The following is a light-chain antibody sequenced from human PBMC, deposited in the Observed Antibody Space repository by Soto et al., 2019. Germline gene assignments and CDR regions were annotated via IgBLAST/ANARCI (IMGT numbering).Light chain of an antibody. CDR1: SSNIGAHFD. V-gene: IGLV1-40*01. Sequence: QSVLTQPPSVSGAPGQRVTISCTGSSSNIGAHFDVHWYQQLPGTAPKLLIYETNNRPSGVPDRFSGSKSGTSASLAITGLQAEDEAVYYCQSYDSSLSGSVFGGGTQLTVL. CDR2: ETN. CDR3: QSYDSSLSGSV. J-gene: IGLJ7*01.